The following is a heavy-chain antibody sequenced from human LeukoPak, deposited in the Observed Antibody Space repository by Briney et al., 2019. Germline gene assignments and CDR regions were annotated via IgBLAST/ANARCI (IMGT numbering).Heavy chain of an antibody. D-gene: IGHD6-19*01. CDR2: IYNSENT. J-gene: IGHJ2*01. CDR3: ARFHSGPSGWYVLWYFDL. V-gene: IGHV4-4*09. CDR1: GGFVSRYY. Sequence: SETLSLTCTVSGGFVSRYYWSWIRQPPRKGLEWIGYIYNSENTKYNSSLESRVTISVDTSKNQFFLKLSSVTAADTAVYYCARFHSGPSGWYVLWYFDLWGRGTLVTVSS.